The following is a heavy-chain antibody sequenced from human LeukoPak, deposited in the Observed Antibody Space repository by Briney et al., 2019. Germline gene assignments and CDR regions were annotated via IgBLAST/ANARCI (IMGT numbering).Heavy chain of an antibody. Sequence: PSETLSLTCAVYGGSFSGYYWSWIRQPPGKGLEWIGEINHSGSTNYNPSLKSRVTISVDTSKNQFSLKLSSVTAADTAVYYCARDPGPAAGTGADYWGQGTLVTVSS. J-gene: IGHJ4*02. D-gene: IGHD6-13*01. CDR1: GGSFSGYY. CDR3: ARDPGPAAGTGADY. CDR2: INHSGST. V-gene: IGHV4-34*01.